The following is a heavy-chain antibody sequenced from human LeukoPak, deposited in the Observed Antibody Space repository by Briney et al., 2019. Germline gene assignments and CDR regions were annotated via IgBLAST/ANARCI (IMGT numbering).Heavy chain of an antibody. J-gene: IGHJ4*02. CDR1: GFTFSSYW. CDR3: ARDEYCGGDSYGVPGFDY. Sequence: GGSLRLSCAASGFTFSSYWMSWVRQAPGKGLEWVANIRQGGSEKYYVDSVKGRFTISRDNAKNSLYLQMNSLRAEDTAVYYCARDEYCGGDSYGVPGFDYWGQGTLVTVAS. D-gene: IGHD2-21*02. CDR2: IRQGGSEK. V-gene: IGHV3-7*01.